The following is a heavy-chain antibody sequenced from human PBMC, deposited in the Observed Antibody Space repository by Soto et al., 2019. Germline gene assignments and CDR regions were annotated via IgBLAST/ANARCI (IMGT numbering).Heavy chain of an antibody. D-gene: IGHD5-12*01. V-gene: IGHV3-33*01. CDR1: GFTFSSYG. CDR2: IWYDGSNK. J-gene: IGHJ3*02. CDR3: ARDGIPTITDAFDI. Sequence: QVQLVESGGGVVQPGRSLRLSCAASGFTFSSYGMHWVRQAPGKGLEWVAVIWYDGSNKYYADSVKGRFTISRDNSKNTLYLQMNSLRAEDTAVYYCARDGIPTITDAFDIWGQGTMVTVSS.